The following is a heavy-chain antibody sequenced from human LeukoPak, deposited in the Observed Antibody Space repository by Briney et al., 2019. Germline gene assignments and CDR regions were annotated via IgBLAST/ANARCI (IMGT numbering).Heavy chain of an antibody. Sequence: PGGSLRLSCAASGFTFSSYGMHWVRQAPGKGLQWVTFIRYDGSNKHYADSVKGRFNITRDNSKNTLYLQMNSLRAEDTAVYYCAKDTPAYDSSGYYYPYLDYWGQGTLVTVSS. J-gene: IGHJ4*02. CDR1: GFTFSSYG. V-gene: IGHV3-30*02. CDR3: AKDTPAYDSSGYYYPYLDY. D-gene: IGHD3-22*01. CDR2: IRYDGSNK.